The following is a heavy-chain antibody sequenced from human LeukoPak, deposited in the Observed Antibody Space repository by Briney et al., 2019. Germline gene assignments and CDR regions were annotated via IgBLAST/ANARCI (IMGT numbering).Heavy chain of an antibody. CDR2: ISVTGRSA. CDR3: VGYNCSTTSCYTGGFDH. J-gene: IGHJ4*02. Sequence: PGGSLRLACAASGFTFSSYAMSWVRQAPGKGLEWVAAISVTGRSAFFADSVKGRLSISRDNSENTLYLQMDSLRAEDTAIYYCVGYNCSTTSCYTGGFDHWGQGTLVTVSA. CDR1: GFTFSSYA. V-gene: IGHV3-23*01. D-gene: IGHD2-2*02.